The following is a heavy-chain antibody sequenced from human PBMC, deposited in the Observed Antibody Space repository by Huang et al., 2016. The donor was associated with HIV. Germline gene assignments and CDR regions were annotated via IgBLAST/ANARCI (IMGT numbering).Heavy chain of an antibody. CDR3: ARLPGSITMIRGVITDPY. Sequence: QLQLQESGPGLVKPSATLSLTCTVSGGSIRSDNYYWGWIRQPPGKGLELIGSIYYSGSTYYNPPLKSRVTITVDTSKNQFSLKRRSVTAADTAVYYCARLPGSITMIRGVITDPYWGQGTLVTVSS. D-gene: IGHD3-10*01. CDR1: GGSIRSDNYY. CDR2: IYYSGST. J-gene: IGHJ4*02. V-gene: IGHV4-39*01.